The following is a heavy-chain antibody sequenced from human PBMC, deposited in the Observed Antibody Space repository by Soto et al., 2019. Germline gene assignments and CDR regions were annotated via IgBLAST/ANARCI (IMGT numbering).Heavy chain of an antibody. V-gene: IGHV1-18*04. CDR1: GYTLSSHG. CDR3: ARDRRITIFGVVIPGGKDGMDV. D-gene: IGHD3-3*01. Sequence: ASVKVSCNASGYTLSSHGISWVRQAPGQGLEWMGWISAYNGDTNYAQKVQGRVTMSTDTSTNTAYMDLRSLRSDDTAVYYCARDRRITIFGVVIPGGKDGMDVWGQGTTVTVS. CDR2: ISAYNGDT. J-gene: IGHJ6*02.